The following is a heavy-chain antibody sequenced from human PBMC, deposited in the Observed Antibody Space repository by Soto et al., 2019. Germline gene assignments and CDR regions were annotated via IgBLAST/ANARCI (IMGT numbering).Heavy chain of an antibody. V-gene: IGHV4-39*01. CDR1: SGSISSSSYY. J-gene: IGHJ3*02. Sequence: KPSETLSLTCTVSSGSISSSSYYWGWIRQPPGKGLEWIGSIYYSGSTYYNPSLKSRVTISVDTSKNQFSLKLTSVAAADTAVYYCARHFLDCGGDCYLNAFDIWGEGTMVTVSS. D-gene: IGHD2-21*02. CDR3: ARHFLDCGGDCYLNAFDI. CDR2: IYYSGST.